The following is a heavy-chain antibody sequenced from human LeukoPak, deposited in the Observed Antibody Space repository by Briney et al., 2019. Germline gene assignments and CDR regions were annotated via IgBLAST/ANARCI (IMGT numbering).Heavy chain of an antibody. J-gene: IGHJ4*02. V-gene: IGHV4-34*01. CDR2: VDHTGSI. CDR3: ARGGYGPGSHYRY. D-gene: IGHD3-10*01. Sequence: SETLSRTCAVNAGSFTGYYWSRIRQPPGKGLERIGEVDHTGSISYNPSLRSRVTISVDTFKNQFSLKLRSVTAADRAIYYCARGGYGPGSHYRYWGQGTLVTVSS. CDR1: AGSFTGYY.